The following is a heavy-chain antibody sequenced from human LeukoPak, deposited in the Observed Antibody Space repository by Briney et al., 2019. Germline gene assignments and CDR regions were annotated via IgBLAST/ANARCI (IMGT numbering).Heavy chain of an antibody. V-gene: IGHV1-2*02. CDR3: ARDSSDGYNPIDY. CDR1: GYTLTGNY. J-gene: IGHJ4*02. CDR2: INPNSGDT. D-gene: IGHD5-24*01. Sequence: GASVKVSCKASGYTLTGNYMNGVRQAPGQGLEWVGWINPNSGDTSYAQKFQGRVTMTRDTSISTAYMELTRLRSDDTAVYYCARDSSDGYNPIDYWGQGTLVTVSS.